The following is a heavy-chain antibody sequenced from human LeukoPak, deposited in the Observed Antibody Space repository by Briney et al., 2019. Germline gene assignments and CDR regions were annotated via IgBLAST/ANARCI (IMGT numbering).Heavy chain of an antibody. CDR2: ISSSSSYI. D-gene: IGHD3-3*01. Sequence: GGSLRLSXAASGFTFSSYSMNWVRQAPGKGLEWVSSISSSSSYIYYADSVKGRFTISRDNAKNSMYLQMNSLRAEDTAVYYCARDHYDFWSAHENWFDPWGQGTLVTVSS. V-gene: IGHV3-21*01. CDR1: GFTFSSYS. CDR3: ARDHYDFWSAHENWFDP. J-gene: IGHJ5*02.